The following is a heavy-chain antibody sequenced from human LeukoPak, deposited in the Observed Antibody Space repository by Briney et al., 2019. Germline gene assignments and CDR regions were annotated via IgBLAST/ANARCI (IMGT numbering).Heavy chain of an antibody. V-gene: IGHV3-30-3*01. Sequence: PGGSLRLSCAASGFTFSSYAMHWVRQAPGKGLEWLAVISYDGSNKYYADSVKGRFTISRDNSKNTLYLQMNSLRAEDTAVYYCARATGIAVAFDYWGQGTLVTVSS. CDR1: GFTFSSYA. CDR3: ARATGIAVAFDY. J-gene: IGHJ4*02. D-gene: IGHD6-19*01. CDR2: ISYDGSNK.